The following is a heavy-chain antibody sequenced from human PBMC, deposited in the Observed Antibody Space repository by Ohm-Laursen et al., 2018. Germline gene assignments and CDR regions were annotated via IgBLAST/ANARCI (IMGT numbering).Heavy chain of an antibody. D-gene: IGHD5-12*01. CDR1: GGSSSGYF. Sequence: SDTLSLTCPVNGGSSSGYFWNWIRQPPGEGLEWIGEINQSGSTKYHPSLKSRVTLSADSSNSQFSLRLTSVTAADTAIYYCARGSGYFKLDVWGQGTTVTVSS. CDR2: INQSGST. J-gene: IGHJ6*02. V-gene: IGHV4-34*01. CDR3: ARGSGYFKLDV.